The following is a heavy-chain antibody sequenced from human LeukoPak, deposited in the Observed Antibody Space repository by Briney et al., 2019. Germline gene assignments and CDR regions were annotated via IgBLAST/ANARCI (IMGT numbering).Heavy chain of an antibody. CDR3: AKDRDYGGTDDAFDI. V-gene: IGHV1-46*01. CDR1: GYTFTSYY. Sequence: GASVKVSCKASGYTFTSYYMHWVRQAPGQGLEWMGIINPGGGSPTYAQKFQGRVTMTRDTSTSTVYMELSSLKSENTAVYYCAKDRDYGGTDDAFDIWGQGTMVTVSS. D-gene: IGHD4-23*01. CDR2: INPGGGSP. J-gene: IGHJ3*02.